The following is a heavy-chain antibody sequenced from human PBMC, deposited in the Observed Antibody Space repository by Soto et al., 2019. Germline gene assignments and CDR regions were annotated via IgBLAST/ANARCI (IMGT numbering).Heavy chain of an antibody. D-gene: IGHD3-22*01. J-gene: IGHJ3*02. CDR2: IYHSGST. V-gene: IGHV4-30-2*01. CDR1: GGSISSGGYS. CDR3: VRAPLYYYDSSGYYPITQVNDAFDI. Sequence: QLQLQESGSGLVKPSQTLSLTCAVSGGSISSGGYSWSWIRQPPGKGLEWIGYIYHSGSTYYNPSLKSRVTISVDRSKNQFSLKLSSVTAADTAVYYCVRAPLYYYDSSGYYPITQVNDAFDIWGQGTMVTVSS.